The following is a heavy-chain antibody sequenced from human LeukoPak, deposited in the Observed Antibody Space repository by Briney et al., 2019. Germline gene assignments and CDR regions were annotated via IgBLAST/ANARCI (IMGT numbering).Heavy chain of an antibody. CDR3: TNSSGFL. CDR1: GGSFSGYI. D-gene: IGHD6-19*01. J-gene: IGHJ4*02. CDR2: IKSKTDGGTT. Sequence: ETLSLTCAAYGGSFSGYIWSWVRQAPGKGLEWVGRIKSKTDGGTTDYAAPVKGRFTISRDDSKNTLYLQMNSLKTEDTAVYYCTNSSGFLWGQGTLVTVSS. V-gene: IGHV3-15*01.